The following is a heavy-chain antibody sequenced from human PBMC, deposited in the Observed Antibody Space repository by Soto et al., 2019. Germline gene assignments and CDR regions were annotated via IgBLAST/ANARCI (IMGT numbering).Heavy chain of an antibody. V-gene: IGHV4-59*01. CDR2: IYYSGST. CDR1: GGSISSYY. J-gene: IGHJ3*02. D-gene: IGHD5-18*01. Sequence: SETLSLTCTVSGGSISSYYWSWIRQPPGKGLEWIGYIYYSGSTNYNPSLKSRVTISVDTSKNQFSLKLSSVTAADTAVYYCARAAGYSYGLDAFDIWGQGTMVTVSS. CDR3: ARAAGYSYGLDAFDI.